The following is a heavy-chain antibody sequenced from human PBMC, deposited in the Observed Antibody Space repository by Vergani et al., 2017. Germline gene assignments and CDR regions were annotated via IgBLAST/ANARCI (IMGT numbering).Heavy chain of an antibody. Sequence: VQLVESGGGVVQPGRSLRLSCLASGFTFSSYAMHWVRPAPGKGLEYVSAISSNGVSTYYADSVKGRFTISRDSSKTTLYLQMSSLRAVYTAVYYCVEDERYYSGTSCYTTSGDYWGQGTLVTVSS. CDR2: ISSNGVST. CDR3: VEDERYYSGTSCYTTSGDY. J-gene: IGHJ4*02. V-gene: IGHV3-64D*06. D-gene: IGHD2-2*02. CDR1: GFTFSSYA.